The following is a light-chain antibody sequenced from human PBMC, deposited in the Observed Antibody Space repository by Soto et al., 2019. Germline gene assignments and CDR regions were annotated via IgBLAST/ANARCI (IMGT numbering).Light chain of an antibody. Sequence: EIVMTQSPATLSVSPGERATLSCRASQSVSSNLAWYQQKPGQAPRLLIYGASTMDTGIPARFSGSGSGTDFTLTISSLQSEDFAVYYCQQYNNWPQTFGQGTKVEIK. CDR1: QSVSSN. V-gene: IGKV3-15*01. CDR2: GAS. CDR3: QQYNNWPQT. J-gene: IGKJ1*01.